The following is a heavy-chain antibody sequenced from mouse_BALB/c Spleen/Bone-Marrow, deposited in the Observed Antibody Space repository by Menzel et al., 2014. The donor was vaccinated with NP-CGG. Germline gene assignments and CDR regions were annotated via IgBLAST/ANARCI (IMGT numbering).Heavy chain of an antibody. J-gene: IGHJ3*01. CDR3: ARGRFAY. Sequence: VQVVESGAELAKPGASVKMSCKASGYTFTSYWMRWVKQRPGQGLEWIGYINPSTGYTEHNQKFKDKATLTADKSSSTAYMQLSSLTSEDSAVYFCARGRFAYWGQGTLVTVSA. CDR2: INPSTGYT. V-gene: IGHV1-7*01. CDR1: GYTFTSYW.